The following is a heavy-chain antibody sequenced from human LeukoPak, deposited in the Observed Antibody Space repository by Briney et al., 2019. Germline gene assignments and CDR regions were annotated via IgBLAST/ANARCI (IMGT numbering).Heavy chain of an antibody. D-gene: IGHD2-2*01. CDR2: INHSGST. Sequence: SETLSLTCAVYGGSFSGYYWSWIRQPPGKGLEWIGEINHSGSTNYNPSLKSRVTISVDTSKNQFSLKLSSVTAADTAVYYCARGRRYESCSSTSCRVYNWFDPRGQGTLVTVSS. V-gene: IGHV4-34*01. CDR1: GGSFSGYY. J-gene: IGHJ5*02. CDR3: ARGRRYESCSSTSCRVYNWFDP.